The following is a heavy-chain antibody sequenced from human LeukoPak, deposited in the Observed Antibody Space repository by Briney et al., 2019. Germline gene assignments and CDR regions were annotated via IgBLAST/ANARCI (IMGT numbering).Heavy chain of an antibody. J-gene: IGHJ4*02. Sequence: SETLSLTCTVSGGSISSYYWSWIRQPPGKGLEWIGYIYYSGSTNYNPSLKSRVTISVNTSKNQFSLKLSSVTAADTAVYYCARQRDSYGLDYWGQGTLVTVSS. V-gene: IGHV4-59*08. CDR1: GGSISSYY. CDR3: ARQRDSYGLDY. D-gene: IGHD5-18*01. CDR2: IYYSGST.